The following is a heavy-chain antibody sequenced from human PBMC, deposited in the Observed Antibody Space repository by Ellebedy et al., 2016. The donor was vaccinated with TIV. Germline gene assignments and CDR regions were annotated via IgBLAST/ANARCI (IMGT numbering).Heavy chain of an antibody. J-gene: IGHJ4*02. CDR3: ARLGVIAAAGASDS. V-gene: IGHV3-53*01. D-gene: IGHD6-13*01. Sequence: SVKGRFSISRDISKNTLYLQVNSLRAEDTAVYYCARLGVIAAAGASDSWGQGTLVIVSS.